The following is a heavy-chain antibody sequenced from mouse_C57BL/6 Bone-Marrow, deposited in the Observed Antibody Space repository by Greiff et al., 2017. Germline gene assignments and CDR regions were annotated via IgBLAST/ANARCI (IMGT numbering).Heavy chain of an antibody. CDR1: GYTFTSYD. V-gene: IGHV1-85*01. CDR3: ARDYGSSYWYFDV. CDR2: IYPRDGST. Sequence: QVHVKQSGPELVKPGASVKLSCKASGYTFTSYDINWVKQRPGQGLEWIGWIYPRDGSTKYNEKFKGKATLTVDTSSSTAYMALHSLTSEYSAVYFCARDYGSSYWYFDVWGTGTTVTVSS. D-gene: IGHD1-1*01. J-gene: IGHJ1*03.